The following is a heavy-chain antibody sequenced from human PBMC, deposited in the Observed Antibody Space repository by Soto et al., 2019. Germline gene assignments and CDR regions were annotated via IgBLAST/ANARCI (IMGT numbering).Heavy chain of an antibody. Sequence: SETLSLTCTVSGGSISSSSYYWGWIRQPPGKGLEWIGSIYYSGSTYYNPSLKSRVTISVDTSKNQFSLKLSSVTAADTAVYYCARQLQWIQQLRLGYYYYYMDVWGKGTTVTVSS. V-gene: IGHV4-39*01. CDR2: IYYSGST. D-gene: IGHD5-18*01. CDR3: ARQLQWIQQLRLGYYYYYMDV. J-gene: IGHJ6*03. CDR1: GGSISSSSYY.